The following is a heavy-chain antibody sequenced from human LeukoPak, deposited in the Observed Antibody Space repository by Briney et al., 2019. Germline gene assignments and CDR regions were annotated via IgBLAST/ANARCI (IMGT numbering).Heavy chain of an antibody. D-gene: IGHD2-2*01. CDR3: AKGGLGLNYKGSRDY. V-gene: IGHV3-23*01. J-gene: IGHJ4*02. CDR1: GFTFGSFA. Sequence: GGTLTLSCTVSGFTFGSFAMTWVRQPPGQGLEWVSSIGFRGTTYYADSVKGRFTISRDNSKNMMWLQMNSLRPEDTAVYYCAKGGLGLNYKGSRDYWGQGALVTVSS. CDR2: IGFRGTT.